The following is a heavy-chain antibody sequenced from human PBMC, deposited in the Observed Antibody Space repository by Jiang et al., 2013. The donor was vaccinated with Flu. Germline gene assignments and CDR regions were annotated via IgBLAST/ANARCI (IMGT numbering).Heavy chain of an antibody. CDR2: MSSSSRFI. D-gene: IGHD6-19*01. CDR3: ARDGGYSSGWIDY. Sequence: VQLLESGGGLVKPGGSLRLSCATSGFTFSSYTMIWVRQAPGKGLEWVSYMSSSSRFIYYADSVRGRFTISRDNAKNSLFLQLNSLRVEDTAVYYCARDGGYSSGWIDYWGQGTLVT. V-gene: IGHV3-21*01. J-gene: IGHJ4*02. CDR1: GFTFSSYT.